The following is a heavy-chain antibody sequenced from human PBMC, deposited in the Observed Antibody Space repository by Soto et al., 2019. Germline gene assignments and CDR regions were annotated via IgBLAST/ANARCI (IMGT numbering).Heavy chain of an antibody. CDR2: IYQSGST. CDR3: ARAYYDFWTSYHYGMDV. Sequence: QLQLQESGSGLVKPSQTLSLTCAVSGVSISSDGYSWSWIRQPPGKGLEWIGFIYQSGSTYYNPSLKSRGTMSVDTSKNQFSLKLTSVTAAATAVYYCARAYYDFWTSYHYGMDVWGQGTTVTVSS. CDR1: GVSISSDGYS. V-gene: IGHV4-30-2*01. D-gene: IGHD3-3*01. J-gene: IGHJ6*02.